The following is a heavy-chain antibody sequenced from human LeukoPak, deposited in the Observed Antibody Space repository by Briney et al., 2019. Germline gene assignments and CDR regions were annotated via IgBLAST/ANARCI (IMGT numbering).Heavy chain of an antibody. J-gene: IGHJ4*02. D-gene: IGHD2-2*01. CDR3: ARERPAGGFDY. Sequence: LSLTCTVSGGSISSYYWSWIRQPPGKGLEWVSYISSSGTTIYYADSVKGRFTISRENAKNSLYLQMNSLRAEDTAVYYCARERPAGGFDYWGQGTLVTVSS. V-gene: IGHV3-11*04. CDR2: ISSSGTTI. CDR1: GGSISSYY.